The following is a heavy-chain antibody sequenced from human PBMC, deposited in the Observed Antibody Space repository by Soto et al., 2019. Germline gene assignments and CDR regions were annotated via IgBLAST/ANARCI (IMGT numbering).Heavy chain of an antibody. CDR2: LYYSGST. D-gene: IGHD1-26*01. J-gene: IGHJ4*02. CDR1: GGSVSSGSYY. V-gene: IGHV4-61*01. CDR3: ARDQVGATVPFDY. Sequence: QVQLQESGPGLVKPSETLSLTCTVSGGSVSSGSYYWSWIRQPPGKGLEWIGYLYYSGSTNYHPSLKSRVTISVDTSKSQFSMKLSSVTAADTAVYYCARDQVGATVPFDYWGQGTLVTVSS.